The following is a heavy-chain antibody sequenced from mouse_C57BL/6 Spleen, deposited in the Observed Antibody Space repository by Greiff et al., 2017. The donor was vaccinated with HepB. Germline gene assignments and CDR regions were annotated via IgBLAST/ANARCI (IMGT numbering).Heavy chain of an antibody. V-gene: IGHV1-15*01. D-gene: IGHD1-2*01. CDR1: GYTFTDYE. Sequence: QVQLQQSGAELVRPGASVTLSCKASGYTFTDYEMHWVKQTPVHGLEWIGAIDPETGGTAYNQKFKGKAILTADKSSSTAYMELRSLTSEDSAVYYCTRISLSFRDVDYGGQGTTLTVSS. J-gene: IGHJ2*01. CDR3: TRISLSFRDVDY. CDR2: IDPETGGT.